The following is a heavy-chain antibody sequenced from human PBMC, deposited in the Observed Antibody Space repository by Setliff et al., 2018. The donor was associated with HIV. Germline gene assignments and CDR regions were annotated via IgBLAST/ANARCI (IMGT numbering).Heavy chain of an antibody. J-gene: IGHJ2*01. CDR3: ARAAYSGTYLWEPATDL. V-gene: IGHV4-61*09. CDR2: VFATGPT. Sequence: PSETLSLTCSVSGGSIRSGSYFWSWIRQPVGKGLEWIGHVFATGPTNYNPSLGTRITISVGTSKNQFSLTLRSVTAADTAVYYCARAAYSGTYLWEPATDLWGRGSLVTVSS. CDR1: GGSIRSGSYF. D-gene: IGHD3-16*01.